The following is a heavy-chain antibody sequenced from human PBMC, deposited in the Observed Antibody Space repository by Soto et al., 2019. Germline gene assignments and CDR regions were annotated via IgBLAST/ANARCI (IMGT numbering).Heavy chain of an antibody. V-gene: IGHV3-13*01. D-gene: IGHD2-15*01. J-gene: IGHJ3*01. Sequence: EVQLVESGGGLVQPGGSLRLSCAASGFTFSSYDMHWVRQVTGKGLEWVSAIGTTGDTYYPGSVKGRFTISRENAKNSLYLQMNSLRAGDTAVYYCARGDIASAFDLWGQGTMVTVSS. CDR2: IGTTGDT. CDR1: GFTFSSYD. CDR3: ARGDIASAFDL.